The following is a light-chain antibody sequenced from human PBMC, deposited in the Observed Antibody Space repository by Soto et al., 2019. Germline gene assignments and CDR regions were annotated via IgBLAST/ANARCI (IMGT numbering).Light chain of an antibody. CDR2: AAS. CDR1: QDISSY. V-gene: IGKV1-9*01. CDR3: QQSYSTPLT. Sequence: DIQLTQSPSFLSASVGDRVTITCRASQDISSYVAWYQQKPGKAPKLLIYAASTLQSGVPSRFSGSGSGTAFTLTISSLPPEDFATYYCQQSYSTPLTFGGGTKVEI. J-gene: IGKJ4*01.